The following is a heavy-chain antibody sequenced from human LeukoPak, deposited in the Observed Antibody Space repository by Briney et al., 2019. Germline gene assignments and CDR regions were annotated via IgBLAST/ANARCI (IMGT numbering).Heavy chain of an antibody. V-gene: IGHV3-30*18. CDR1: GFTFSSYG. Sequence: GGSLRLSCAASGFTFSSYGMHWVRQAPGKGLEWVAVISYDGSNKYYADSVKGRFTISRDNSKNTLCLQMNSLRAEDTAVYYCAKDRYSSSCLDYWGQGTLVTVSS. CDR2: ISYDGSNK. D-gene: IGHD6-13*01. J-gene: IGHJ4*02. CDR3: AKDRYSSSCLDY.